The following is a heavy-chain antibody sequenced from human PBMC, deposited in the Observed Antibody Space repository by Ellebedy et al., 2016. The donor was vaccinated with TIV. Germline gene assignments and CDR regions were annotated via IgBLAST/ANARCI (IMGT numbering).Heavy chain of an antibody. CDR3: ARTTTMTTYGAFDF. V-gene: IGHV3-23*01. CDR2: ISGSGGST. Sequence: GESLKISCAASGFTFGFSFSRYAMSWVRQAPGKGLEWVSGISGSGGSTYYADSVKRRFTISRDNSKNTLYLQLNSLRAEDTALYYCARTTTMTTYGAFDFWGQGTMVTVSS. D-gene: IGHD4-17*01. CDR1: GFTFGFSFSRYA. J-gene: IGHJ3*01.